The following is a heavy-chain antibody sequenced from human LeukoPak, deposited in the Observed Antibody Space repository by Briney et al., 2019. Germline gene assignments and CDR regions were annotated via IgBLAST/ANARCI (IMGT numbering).Heavy chain of an antibody. CDR1: GFTFSSYA. V-gene: IGHV3-23*01. CDR3: ANFGIVGAINPKDPGWGFDY. D-gene: IGHD1-26*01. CDR2: ISGSGGST. J-gene: IGHJ4*02. Sequence: PGGSLRLSCAASGFTFSSYAMSWVRQAPGKGLEWVSAISGSGGSTYYADSVKGRFTISRDNSKNTLYLQMNSLRAEDTAVYYCANFGIVGAINPKDPGWGFDYWGQGTLATVSS.